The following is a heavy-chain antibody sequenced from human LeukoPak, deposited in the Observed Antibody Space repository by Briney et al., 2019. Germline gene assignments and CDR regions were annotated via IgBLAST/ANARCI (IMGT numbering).Heavy chain of an antibody. CDR1: GYTFTGYC. D-gene: IGHD2-21*02. Sequence: ASVKVSCKASGYTFTGYCMHWVRQAPGHGLEWMGWINPNSGGTNYAQKFQGRVTMTRDTSISTAYMELSRLRSDDTAVYYCASHLYCGGDCPSAFDIWGQGTMVTVSS. CDR3: ASHLYCGGDCPSAFDI. CDR2: INPNSGGT. V-gene: IGHV1-2*02. J-gene: IGHJ3*02.